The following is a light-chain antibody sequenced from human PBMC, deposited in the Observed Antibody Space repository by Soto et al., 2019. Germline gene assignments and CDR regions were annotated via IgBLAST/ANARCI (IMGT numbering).Light chain of an antibody. CDR2: GDT. CDR3: QSYDNSLSGPV. V-gene: IGLV1-40*01. Sequence: QSVLTQPPSVSGAPGQRVTISCTGSSSNIGAGYDAHWYQHLPGKVPKLLIYGDTNRPSGVPDRFSGSKSGTSASLAITGLQPEDEADYYCQSYDNSLSGPVFGPGTKLTVL. J-gene: IGLJ1*01. CDR1: SSNIGAGYD.